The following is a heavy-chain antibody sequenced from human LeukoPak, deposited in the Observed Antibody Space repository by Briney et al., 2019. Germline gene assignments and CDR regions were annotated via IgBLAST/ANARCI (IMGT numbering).Heavy chain of an antibody. CDR2: INPDTGGT. V-gene: IGHV1-2*02. D-gene: IGHD2-2*01. CDR1: GYTFTGYY. Sequence: ASVKVSCKASGYTFTGYYMHWVRQAPGQGLEWMGWINPDTGGTNSAQRFQGRVTMTRDTSISTAYMEMSRLRSDDTAVYYCARDHQLPLLGWFDPWGQGTLVTVSS. J-gene: IGHJ5*02. CDR3: ARDHQLPLLGWFDP.